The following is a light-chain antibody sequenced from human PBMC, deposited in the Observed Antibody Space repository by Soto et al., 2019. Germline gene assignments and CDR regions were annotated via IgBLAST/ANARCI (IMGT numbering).Light chain of an antibody. J-gene: IGKJ3*01. Sequence: EIVMTQSPATLSVSPGERATLSCRASQSVSSNLAWYQQKPGQAPRLLIYGASTRATGIPARFSGSGSGTEFTLTISSLQSEDFAFYYCQQYNNWPRTFGPGTKVYIK. V-gene: IGKV3-15*01. CDR3: QQYNNWPRT. CDR2: GAS. CDR1: QSVSSN.